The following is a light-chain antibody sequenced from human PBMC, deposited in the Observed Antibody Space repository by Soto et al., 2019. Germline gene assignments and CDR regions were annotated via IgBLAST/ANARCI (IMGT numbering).Light chain of an antibody. CDR2: GAS. CDR3: QQYDSSPKT. Sequence: IVLTQSPDTLSVSPGERVTLSCRASRTVSNRLAWYQQKPGQAPRLLIYGASSRATGIPDRFSGSGSGTDFTLTISRLEPEDFAVYYCQQYDSSPKTFGQGTKVYIK. J-gene: IGKJ1*01. V-gene: IGKV3-20*01. CDR1: RTVSNR.